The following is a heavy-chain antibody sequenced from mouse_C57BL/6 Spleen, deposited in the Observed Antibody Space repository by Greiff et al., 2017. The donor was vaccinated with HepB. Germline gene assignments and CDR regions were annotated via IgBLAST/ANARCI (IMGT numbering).Heavy chain of an antibody. J-gene: IGHJ4*01. CDR1: GYAFSSSW. V-gene: IGHV1-82*01. CDR2: IYPGDGDT. CDR3: ARKGYSNDY. D-gene: IGHD2-5*01. Sequence: VQLQQSGPELVKPGASVKISCKASGYAFSSSWMNWVKQRPGKGLEWIGRIYPGDGDTNYNGKFKGKATLTADKSSSTAYMQLSSLTSEDSAVYFYARKGYSNDYWGQGTSVTVSS.